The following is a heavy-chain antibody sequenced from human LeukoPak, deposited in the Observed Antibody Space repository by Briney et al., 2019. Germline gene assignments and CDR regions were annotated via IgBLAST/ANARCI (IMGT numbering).Heavy chain of an antibody. CDR3: ARDAAAGYSLAC. V-gene: IGHV4-4*02. CDR1: DGSISSGKW. CDR2: ISHSGSP. D-gene: IGHD6-13*01. J-gene: IGHJ4*02. Sequence: SQTLSLTCTVSDGSISSGKWWSWVRQPPGKGLEWIGEISHSGSPNYNPSLKSRLTISVDLPKNQFSLDLRSVTAADTAVYYCARDAAAGYSLACWGQGTLVTVSS.